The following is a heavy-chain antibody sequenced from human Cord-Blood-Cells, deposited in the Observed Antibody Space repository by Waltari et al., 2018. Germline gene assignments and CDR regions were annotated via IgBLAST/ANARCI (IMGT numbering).Heavy chain of an antibody. Sequence: EVQLVESGGGLVQPGRSVRLSCAASGFTFDDYAMHWVRHAPGKGLDWVSGISWNSGSIGYADSVKGRFTISRDNAKNSLYLQMNSLRAEDTALYYCAKGRGVIHYYYGMDVWGQGTTVTVSS. D-gene: IGHD3-10*01. CDR3: AKGRGVIHYYYGMDV. J-gene: IGHJ6*02. V-gene: IGHV3-9*01. CDR2: ISWNSGSI. CDR1: GFTFDDYA.